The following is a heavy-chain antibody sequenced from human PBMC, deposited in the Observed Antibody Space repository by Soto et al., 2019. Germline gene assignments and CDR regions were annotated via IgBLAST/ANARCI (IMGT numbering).Heavy chain of an antibody. CDR1: GYTFTSYG. J-gene: IGHJ4*02. CDR2: INPGNGNT. D-gene: IGHD3-22*01. CDR3: ARGGYFDSSNYLAY. V-gene: IGHV1-3*01. Sequence: ASVKVSCKASGYTFTSYGMNWVRQAPGRGLEWMGWINPGNGNTKYSQNLQGRVSIERDTPASTAYNDLRRVRPAATAVYYCARGGYFDSSNYLAYWGQGTLVTVPS.